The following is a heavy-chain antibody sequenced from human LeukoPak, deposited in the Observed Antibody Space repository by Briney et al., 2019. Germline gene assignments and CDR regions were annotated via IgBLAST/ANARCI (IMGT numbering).Heavy chain of an antibody. J-gene: IGHJ4*02. V-gene: IGHV3-23*01. CDR2: ISGSGGST. CDR1: GFTFSSYA. D-gene: IGHD5-18*01. CDR3: ARAFRGYSYGDFAY. Sequence: GGSLRLSCAASGFTFSSYAMSWVRQAPGKGLEWVSAISGSGGSTYYADSVKGRFTISRDNSKNTLYLQMNSLRAEDTAVYYCARAFRGYSYGDFAYWGQGTLVTVSS.